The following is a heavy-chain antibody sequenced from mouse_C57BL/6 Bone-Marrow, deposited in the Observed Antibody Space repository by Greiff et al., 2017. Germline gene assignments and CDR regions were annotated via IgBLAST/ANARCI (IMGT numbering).Heavy chain of an antibody. CDR1: GYTFTSYW. D-gene: IGHD1-1*01. V-gene: IGHV1-72*01. CDR2: IDPNSGGT. Sequence: VQLVESGAELVKPGASVKLSCKASGYTFTSYWMHWVKQRPGRGLEWIGRIDPNSGGTKYNEKFKSKATLTVDKPSSTAYMQLSSLTSEDSAVYYCERAGINTVVPSYFDVWGTGTTVTVSS. J-gene: IGHJ1*03. CDR3: ERAGINTVVPSYFDV.